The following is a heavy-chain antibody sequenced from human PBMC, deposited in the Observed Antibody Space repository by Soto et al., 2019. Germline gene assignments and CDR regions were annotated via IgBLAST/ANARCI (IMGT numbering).Heavy chain of an antibody. Sequence: QVQLRESGPGLVKPSQTLSLTCTVSGGSISSGDYYWTWISQPPGKGLEWIGYIYYSGSTYYNPSLKSRVTISVDTSKNQFSLKLSSVTAADTAVYYCARSPKGTNFDYWGQGTLVTVSS. CDR2: IYYSGST. D-gene: IGHD2-8*01. CDR1: GGSISSGDYY. V-gene: IGHV4-30-4*01. J-gene: IGHJ4*02. CDR3: ARSPKGTNFDY.